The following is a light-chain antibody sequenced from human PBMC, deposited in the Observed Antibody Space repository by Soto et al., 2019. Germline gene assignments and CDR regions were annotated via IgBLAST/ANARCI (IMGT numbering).Light chain of an antibody. CDR2: LGS. Sequence: VMTQSPLSLPVTPGEPASISCRSSQSLLHSNGYNYLDWYLQKPGQSPQLLIYLGSNRASGVPDRFSGSGSGTDFTLKISRVEAEDVGVYYCMQALQTPTFGGGTKVDIK. J-gene: IGKJ4*01. CDR1: QSLLHSNGYNY. V-gene: IGKV2-28*01. CDR3: MQALQTPT.